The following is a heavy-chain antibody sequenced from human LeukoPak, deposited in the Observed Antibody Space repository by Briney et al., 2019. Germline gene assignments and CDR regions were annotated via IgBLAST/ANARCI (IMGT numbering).Heavy chain of an antibody. CDR1: GYTFTSYY. CDR2: INPSGGST. Sequence: ASVKVSCKASGYTFTSYYMHWVRQAPGQGLEWMGIINPSGGSTGYAQKFQGRVTMTRNTSISTAYMELSSLRSEDTAVYYCARGGYYSSSWYSFAETQYYFDYWGQGTLVTVSS. D-gene: IGHD6-13*01. V-gene: IGHV1-46*01. J-gene: IGHJ4*02. CDR3: ARGGYYSSSWYSFAETQYYFDY.